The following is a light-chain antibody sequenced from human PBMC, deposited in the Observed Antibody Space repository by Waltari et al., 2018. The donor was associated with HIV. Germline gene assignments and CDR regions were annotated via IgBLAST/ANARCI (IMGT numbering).Light chain of an antibody. V-gene: IGLV2-11*01. CDR2: DVN. J-gene: IGLJ1*01. CDR3: CSFAGTYTYV. Sequence: QSALTQPRSVSGSPGQSVTISCTGPSTGVSGSNYVSWYHHHPGNAPKLMIFDVNKRPAGFPERFSGSKSGNTAVLTISGLQAEDEADYYCCSFAGTYTYVFGTGTKVIVL. CDR1: STGVSGSNY.